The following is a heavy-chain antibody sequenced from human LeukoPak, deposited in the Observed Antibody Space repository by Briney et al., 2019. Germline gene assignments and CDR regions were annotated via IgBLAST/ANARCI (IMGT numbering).Heavy chain of an antibody. CDR1: GGSISSSSYY. V-gene: IGHV4-39*01. D-gene: IGHD1-14*01. Sequence: SETLSLTCTVSGGSISSSSYYWGWIRQPPGKGLEWIGSIYYSGSTYYNPSLKSRVTISVDTSRNQFSLKLSSVTAADTAVYYCARAEKSNDAFDIWGQGTMVTVSS. J-gene: IGHJ3*02. CDR3: ARAEKSNDAFDI. CDR2: IYYSGST.